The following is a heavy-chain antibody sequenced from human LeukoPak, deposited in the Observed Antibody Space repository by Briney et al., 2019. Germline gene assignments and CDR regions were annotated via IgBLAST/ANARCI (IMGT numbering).Heavy chain of an antibody. V-gene: IGHV4-39*07. J-gene: IGHJ4*02. CDR3: ARVVPAKNLDY. Sequence: PSETLSLTCTVSGGSVSSSRYYWGWVRQPPGKGLEWIGTIYYSGSTYYNPSLKSRVTISVDTSKNQFSLKLSSVTAADTAVYYCARVVPAKNLDYWGQGTLVTVSS. CDR1: GGSVSSSRYY. CDR2: IYYSGST.